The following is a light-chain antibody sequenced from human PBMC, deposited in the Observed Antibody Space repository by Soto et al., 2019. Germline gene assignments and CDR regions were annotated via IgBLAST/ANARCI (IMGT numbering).Light chain of an antibody. J-gene: IGKJ4*01. CDR1: QGVRSD. CDR3: QQYNDWPPA. V-gene: IGKV3-15*01. Sequence: EIAMTQSPDTLSVSPGDRATLSCRASQGVRSDLAWYQQKAGQSPRLLIYGASTRAAETPARFSGSGSETEFTLTISSLQSEDFAVYYCQQYNDWPPAFGGGTKVDIK. CDR2: GAS.